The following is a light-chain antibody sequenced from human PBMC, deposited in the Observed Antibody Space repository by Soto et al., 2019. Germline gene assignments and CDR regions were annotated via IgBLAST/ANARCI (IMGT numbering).Light chain of an antibody. CDR2: DVS. CDR1: SSDIGDSNY. J-gene: IGLJ1*01. CDR3: QSYDSSLSGYV. V-gene: IGLV2-14*03. Sequence: QSVLTQPASVSGSPGQSITISCTGTSSDIGDSNYVSWYQQHPGKAPKLVIYDVSNRPSGVSNRFSGSKSANTASLTISGLQAEDEADYYCQSYDSSLSGYVFGTGTKVTVL.